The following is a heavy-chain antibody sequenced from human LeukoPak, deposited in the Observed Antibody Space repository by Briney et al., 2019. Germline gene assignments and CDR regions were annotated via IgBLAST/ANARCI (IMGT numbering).Heavy chain of an antibody. Sequence: GGSLRLSCSASRFTFSTSDMHWVRQAPGKGLEYVSAITSNGGSTYYADSVKGRFTISRDNSKNMLYLQMSNLRPEDTAVYYCVKVDFGVYGFWGQGTLVTVSS. CDR3: VKVDFGVYGF. CDR2: ITSNGGST. V-gene: IGHV3-64D*09. J-gene: IGHJ4*02. CDR1: RFTFSTSD. D-gene: IGHD4-17*01.